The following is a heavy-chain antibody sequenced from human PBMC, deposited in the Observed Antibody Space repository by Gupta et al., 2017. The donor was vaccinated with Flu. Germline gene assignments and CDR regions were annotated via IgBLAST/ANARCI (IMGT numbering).Heavy chain of an antibody. CDR3: ARGSHDSKYRCVET. D-gene: IGHD4-4*01. CDR2: LKHDGRDQ. Sequence: GFSASHYWMSWVGHIPGKGLEGVATLKHDGRDQDYVDSVKGGFTISRDSAKNSLYLPMNGLRVEETAVYYCARGSHDSKYRCVETWGQGTRVTVSS. J-gene: IGHJ5*02. CDR1: GFSASHYW. V-gene: IGHV3-7*01.